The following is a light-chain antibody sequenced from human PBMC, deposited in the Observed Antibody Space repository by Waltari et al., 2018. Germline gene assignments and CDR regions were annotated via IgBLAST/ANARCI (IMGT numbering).Light chain of an antibody. Sequence: QPVLTQSPSASASLGASVKITCTLSSEHSSYVIAWHQQQQEKGPRYLMKVHTDGSHITGGGIRDRFSGSISVAECSLIISSLQSEDEADYYCQTWGSDIQVFGGGTKLTVL. V-gene: IGLV4-69*01. CDR3: QTWGSDIQV. CDR1: SEHSSYV. J-gene: IGLJ3*02. CDR2: VHTDGSH.